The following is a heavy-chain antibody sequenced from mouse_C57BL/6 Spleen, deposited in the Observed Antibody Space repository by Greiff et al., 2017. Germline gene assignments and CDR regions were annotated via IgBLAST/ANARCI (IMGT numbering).Heavy chain of an antibody. D-gene: IGHD1-1*01. Sequence: EVKLMQSGAELVRPGASVKLSCTASGFNIKDYYMHWVKQRPEQGLEWIGRIDPEDGDTEYAPKFQGKATMTVDTSSNTAYLQLSSLTSEDTAVYYCTTYGSSYGYFDVWGTGTTVTVSS. CDR2: IDPEDGDT. J-gene: IGHJ1*03. V-gene: IGHV14-1*01. CDR1: GFNIKDYY. CDR3: TTYGSSYGYFDV.